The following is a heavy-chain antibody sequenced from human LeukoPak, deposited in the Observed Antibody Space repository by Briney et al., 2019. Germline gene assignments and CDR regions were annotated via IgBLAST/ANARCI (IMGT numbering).Heavy chain of an antibody. J-gene: IGHJ3*02. V-gene: IGHV3-53*01. D-gene: IGHD2-21*01. Sequence: GGSLRLSCAASGFTVSSNYMSWVRQAPGKGLEWVSVIYSGGSTYYADSVKGRFTISRDNSKNTLYLQMNSLRAEDTAVYYCARGPDWDAFDIWGQGTMVTVSS. CDR1: GFTVSSNY. CDR3: ARGPDWDAFDI. CDR2: IYSGGST.